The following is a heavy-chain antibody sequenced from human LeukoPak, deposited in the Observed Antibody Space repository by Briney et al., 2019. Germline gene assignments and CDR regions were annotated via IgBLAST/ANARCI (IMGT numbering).Heavy chain of an antibody. CDR1: GFTFSSYG. CDR2: ISYDGSNK. Sequence: PGRSLRLSCAASGFTFSSYGMHWVRQAPGKGLEWVAVISYDGSNKYYAESVKGRFTISRDNPKNTLYLQMHSLRAEDTAVYYCAKDRWGGDWGNPQHWGQATLVTVSS. D-gene: IGHD2-21*02. J-gene: IGHJ1*01. CDR3: AKDRWGGDWGNPQH. V-gene: IGHV3-30*18.